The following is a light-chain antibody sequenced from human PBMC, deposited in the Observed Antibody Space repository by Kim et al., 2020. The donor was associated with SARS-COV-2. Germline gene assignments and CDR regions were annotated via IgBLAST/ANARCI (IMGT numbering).Light chain of an antibody. J-gene: IGLJ1*01. Sequence: SSELTLDPAVSVALGQTVRITCQGDSLRTYYASWYQQKPGQAPVVVIYGPNNRPSGIPDRFSGSISGNTASLTITGAQAEDEADYYCNSRDDVFGTGTKVTVL. CDR1: SLRTYY. CDR2: GPN. CDR3: NSRDDV. V-gene: IGLV3-19*01.